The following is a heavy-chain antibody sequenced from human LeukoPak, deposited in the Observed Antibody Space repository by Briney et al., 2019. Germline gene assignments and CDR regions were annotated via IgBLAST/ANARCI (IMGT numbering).Heavy chain of an antibody. Sequence: GGSLRLSCAASGFTFSSYSMNRVRQAPGKGLEWVSSISSSSSYIYYADSVKGRFTISRDNAKNSLYLQMNSLRAEDTAVYYCARVGWYYDILTGYSVDWFDPWGQGTLVTVSS. J-gene: IGHJ5*02. CDR1: GFTFSSYS. CDR3: ARVGWYYDILTGYSVDWFDP. D-gene: IGHD3-9*01. CDR2: ISSSSSYI. V-gene: IGHV3-21*01.